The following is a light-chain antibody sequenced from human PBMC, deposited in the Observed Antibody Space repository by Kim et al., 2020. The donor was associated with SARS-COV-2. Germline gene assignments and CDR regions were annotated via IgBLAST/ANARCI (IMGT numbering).Light chain of an antibody. Sequence: NFMLTQPHSVSESPGKTVTISCTRSSGNIASSYVQWYQQRPGSSPTTLIYEDNQRTPGVPERFSGSVDSSSNSASLTISGLKTEDESDYFSQSYDDFKRVCDGRTQLTVL. CDR2: EDN. CDR1: SGNIASSY. V-gene: IGLV6-57*01. J-gene: IGLJ3*02. CDR3: QSYDDFKRV.